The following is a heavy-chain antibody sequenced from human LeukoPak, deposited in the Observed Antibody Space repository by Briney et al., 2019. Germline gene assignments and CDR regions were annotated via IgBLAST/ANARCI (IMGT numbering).Heavy chain of an antibody. J-gene: IGHJ5*02. CDR3: ARVAAAGTNWFDP. D-gene: IGHD6-13*01. CDR2: MNPNSGNT. CDR1: GYTFTSYD. V-gene: IGHV1-8*01. Sequence: ASVKVPCKASGYTFTSYDINWVRQATGQGLEWMGWMNPNSGNTGYAQKFQGRVTMTRNTSISTAYMELSSLRSEDTAVYYCARVAAAGTNWFDPWGQGTLVTVSS.